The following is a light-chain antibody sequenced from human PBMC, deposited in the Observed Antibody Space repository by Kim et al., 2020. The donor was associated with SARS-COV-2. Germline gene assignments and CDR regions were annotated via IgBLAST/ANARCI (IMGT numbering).Light chain of an antibody. CDR3: QQYHRSPWT. CDR1: QSVSNGC. Sequence: SPGESATLPCRASQSVSNGCLAGYQQKPGQAPRLLMYGASSRATGVPDRFSGSGSETDFTLTISRLEPDDCAVYYCQQYHRSPWTFGQGTKVDSK. J-gene: IGKJ1*01. CDR2: GAS. V-gene: IGKV3-20*01.